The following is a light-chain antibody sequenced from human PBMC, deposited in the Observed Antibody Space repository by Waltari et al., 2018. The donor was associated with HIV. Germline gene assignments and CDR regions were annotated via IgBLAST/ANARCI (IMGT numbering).Light chain of an antibody. V-gene: IGLV2-8*01. Sequence: QSALTQPPSASGSPGQSVTISCTGTSSDVGDNDYVSWYQQPPGKAPKVMIYEVSKRPSGVPGRISGSKSGNTASLTGSGLQAEDEADYFCTSYAGRDNLVFGGGTKLTV. J-gene: IGLJ2*01. CDR3: TSYAGRDNLV. CDR1: SSDVGDNDY. CDR2: EVS.